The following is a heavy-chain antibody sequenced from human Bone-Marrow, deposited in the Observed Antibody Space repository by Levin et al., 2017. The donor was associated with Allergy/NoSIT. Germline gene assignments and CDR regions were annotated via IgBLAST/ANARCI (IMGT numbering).Heavy chain of an antibody. V-gene: IGHV3-11*03. CDR2: ISGSSSYT. CDR1: GFTFSDYY. CDR3: ARIKWRLTGYYIDY. Sequence: GGSLRLFCAASGFTFSDYYMSWIRQAPGQGLEWLSYISGSSSYTNNADSVKGRFTISRDNTKNSLYLQMNSLRAEDTAVYYCARIKWRLTGYYIDYWGQGTLVTVSS. J-gene: IGHJ4*02. D-gene: IGHD3-9*01.